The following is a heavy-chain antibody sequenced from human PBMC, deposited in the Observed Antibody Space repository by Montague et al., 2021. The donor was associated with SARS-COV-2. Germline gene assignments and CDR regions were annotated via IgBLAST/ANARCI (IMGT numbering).Heavy chain of an antibody. CDR1: GGSISSYY. CDR3: SRGGGNSADYYNYTMDV. CDR2: IYHNGST. J-gene: IGHJ6*04. Sequence: SETLSLTCTVSGGSISSYYWTWIRQPPGKGLESIGYIYHNGSTKXNPSLKSRVTISVDTSKNQFSLKLRSVSVADTAVYYCSRGGGNSADYYNYTMDVWGKGTTVTVFS. D-gene: IGHD4-23*01. V-gene: IGHV4-59*01.